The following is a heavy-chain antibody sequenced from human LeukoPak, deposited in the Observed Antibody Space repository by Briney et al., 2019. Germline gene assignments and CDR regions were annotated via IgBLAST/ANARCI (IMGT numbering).Heavy chain of an antibody. CDR3: ARYYGDHYYFDY. J-gene: IGHJ4*02. D-gene: IGHD4-17*01. V-gene: IGHV3-11*06. CDR2: ISTSSTYT. CDR1: GFTFSDYY. Sequence: PGGSLRLSCAASGFTFSDYYMGWIRQAPGKGLEWVSYISTSSTYTNYADSVKCRFIISRDNAKNSLYLQMNSLRAEDTAVYYCARYYGDHYYFDYWGQGTLVTVSS.